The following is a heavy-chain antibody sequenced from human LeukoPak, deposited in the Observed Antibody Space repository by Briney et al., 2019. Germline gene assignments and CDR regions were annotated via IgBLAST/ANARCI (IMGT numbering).Heavy chain of an antibody. CDR3: ARDRLAVMDY. Sequence: PAGGSLRLSCAASGFTFSTYWMHWVRQAPGKGLVWVLRINSDGSSTTYADSVKGRFTISRDNAKNTLFLQMNSLRAEDMAVYYCARDRLAVMDYWGQGTLVTVSS. V-gene: IGHV3-74*01. CDR1: GFTFSTYW. D-gene: IGHD3-9*01. J-gene: IGHJ4*02. CDR2: INSDGSST.